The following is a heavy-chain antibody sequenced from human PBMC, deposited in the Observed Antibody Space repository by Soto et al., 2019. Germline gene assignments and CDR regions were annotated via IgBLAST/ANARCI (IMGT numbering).Heavy chain of an antibody. Sequence: QVQLQESGPGLVKPSGTLSLTCAVSGGSISSSNWWSWVRQPPGKGLEWIGEIYHSGSTNYNPSLNSRVTISVAKSTTQSSLKRRSVPAAQPAVYSCAREWYYDRSTRSAFDIWGQEKMVTVSS. D-gene: IGHD3-22*01. CDR1: GGSISSSNW. CDR3: AREWYYDRSTRSAFDI. V-gene: IGHV4-4*02. CDR2: IYHSGST. J-gene: IGHJ3*02.